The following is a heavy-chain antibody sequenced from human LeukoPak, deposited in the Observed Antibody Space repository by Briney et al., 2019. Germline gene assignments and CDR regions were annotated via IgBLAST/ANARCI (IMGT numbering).Heavy chain of an antibody. CDR1: GGSISSSSYY. Sequence: PSETLSLTCTVSGGSISSSSYYWGWIRQPPGKGLEWIGSIYHSGSTYYNPSLKSRVTISVDTSKNQFSLKLSSVTAADTAVYYCMKGATDDYYYGMDVWGQGTTVTVSS. CDR3: MKGATDDYYYGMDV. J-gene: IGHJ6*02. CDR2: IYHSGST. D-gene: IGHD1-26*01. V-gene: IGHV4-39*07.